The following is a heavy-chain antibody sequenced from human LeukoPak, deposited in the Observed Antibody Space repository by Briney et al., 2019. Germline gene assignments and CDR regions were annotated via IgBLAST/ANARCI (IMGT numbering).Heavy chain of an antibody. CDR1: GYSFTSYW. CDR3: ATKDGSGSYYDDAFDI. CDR2: IYTGDSDT. J-gene: IGHJ3*02. V-gene: IGHV5-51*01. Sequence: RGESLKISCKGSGYSFTSYWIGWVRQMPGKGLEWMGIIYTGDSDTRYSPSFQGQVTISADKSISTAYLQWSSLKASDTAMYYCATKDGSGSYYDDAFDIWGQGTMVTVSS. D-gene: IGHD3-10*01.